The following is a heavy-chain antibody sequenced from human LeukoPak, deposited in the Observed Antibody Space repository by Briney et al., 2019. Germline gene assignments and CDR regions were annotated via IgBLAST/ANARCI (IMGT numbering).Heavy chain of an antibody. CDR3: AREKTAGFSLFDA. CDR2: IIPIFGTP. Sequence: SVTVSCKASGGTFIRHSISWVRQAPGQGLEWMGTIIPIFGTPNYAPKFQGRATISTDKSTSTAYMEVSSLRSEDTAIYYCAREKTAGFSLFDAWGQGTLVTVSS. D-gene: IGHD2-21*02. V-gene: IGHV1-69*08. CDR1: GGTFIRHS. J-gene: IGHJ4*02.